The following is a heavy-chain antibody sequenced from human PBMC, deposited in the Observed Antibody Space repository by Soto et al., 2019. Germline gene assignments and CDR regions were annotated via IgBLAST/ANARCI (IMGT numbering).Heavy chain of an antibody. CDR3: ARVRSSGYYRYFDY. Sequence: QVQLQESGPGLVKPSQTLSLTCTVSGGSISSGGYYWSWIRQHPGKGMEWIGYIYYSGSTYYNPSLKSQVTISVDPSKNQFSLKLSSVTAADTAVYYCARVRSSGYYRYFDYWGQGTLVTVSS. CDR1: GGSISSGGYY. V-gene: IGHV4-31*01. D-gene: IGHD3-22*01. J-gene: IGHJ4*02. CDR2: IYYSGST.